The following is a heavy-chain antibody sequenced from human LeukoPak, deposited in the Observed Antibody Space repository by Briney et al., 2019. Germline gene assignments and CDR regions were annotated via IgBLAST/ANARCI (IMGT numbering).Heavy chain of an antibody. Sequence: SVKVSCKASGGTFSSYAISWVRQAPGQGLEWMGGIIPTFGTANYAQKFQGRVTITADKSTSTAYMELSSLRSEDTAVYYCARMGVGWLRYNYFDYWGQGTLVTVSS. V-gene: IGHV1-69*06. D-gene: IGHD5-12*01. J-gene: IGHJ4*02. CDR2: IIPTFGTA. CDR3: ARMGVGWLRYNYFDY. CDR1: GGTFSSYA.